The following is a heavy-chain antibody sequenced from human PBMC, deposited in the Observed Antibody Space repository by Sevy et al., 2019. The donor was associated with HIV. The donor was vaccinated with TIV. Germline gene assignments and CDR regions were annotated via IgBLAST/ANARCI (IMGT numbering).Heavy chain of an antibody. Sequence: GGSLRLSCAASGFPFTSYAMDWVRQAPGKGLEWVSTVSSTRETEYYADSVKGRFTISRDHSKNTVFLQMKSLRGEDTAVYYCAKRGNGWYELDYWGRGTLVTVSS. D-gene: IGHD6-19*01. V-gene: IGHV3-23*01. CDR1: GFPFTSYA. CDR3: AKRGNGWYELDY. CDR2: VSSTRETE. J-gene: IGHJ4*02.